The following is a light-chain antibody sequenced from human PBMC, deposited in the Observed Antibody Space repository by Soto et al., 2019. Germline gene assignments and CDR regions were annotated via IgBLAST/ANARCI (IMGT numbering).Light chain of an antibody. CDR1: SSDVGTYNY. CDR3: ATWDGSLPGEV. Sequence: QSALTQPPSVSGSPGQSITISCTGTSSDVGTYNYVSWYQQHPGKSPKLMIYEVTNRPSGVSNRFSGSKSGNTASLTISGLQTGDEADYYCATWDGSLPGEVFGGGTKLTVL. J-gene: IGLJ2*01. CDR2: EVT. V-gene: IGLV2-14*01.